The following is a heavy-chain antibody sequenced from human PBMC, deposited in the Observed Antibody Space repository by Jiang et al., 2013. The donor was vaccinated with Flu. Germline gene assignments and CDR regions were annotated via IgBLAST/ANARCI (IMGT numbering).Heavy chain of an antibody. CDR2: INPNSGGT. Sequence: APGQGLEWMGWINPNSGGTNYAQKFQCRVTMTRDTSISTAYMELSRLRSDDTAVYYCARVGSSGLWGQGTLVTVSS. V-gene: IGHV1-2*02. D-gene: IGHD6-19*01. J-gene: IGHJ4*02. CDR3: ARVGSSGL.